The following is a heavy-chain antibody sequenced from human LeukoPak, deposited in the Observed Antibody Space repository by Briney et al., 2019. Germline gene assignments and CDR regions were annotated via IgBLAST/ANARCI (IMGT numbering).Heavy chain of an antibody. CDR2: INHSGST. CDR3: AGPGAGDLDY. J-gene: IGHJ4*02. V-gene: IGHV4-34*01. D-gene: IGHD3-10*01. Sequence: SETLSLTCAVYGGPFGVYYWSWVRQPPGKGLEWIGEINHSGSTNYSPSLKSRVTISVDTSKNHFSLKLSSVTAADTAVYYCAGPGAGDLDYWGQGTVVTVSS. CDR1: GGPFGVYY.